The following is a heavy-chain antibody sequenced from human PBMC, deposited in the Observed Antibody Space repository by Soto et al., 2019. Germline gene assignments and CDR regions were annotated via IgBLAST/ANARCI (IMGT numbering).Heavy chain of an antibody. Sequence: GASVRVSCKASGYTFTSYGISWVRQAPGQGLEWMGWISAYNGNTNYAQKLQGRVTMTTDTSTSTAYMELRSLRSDDTAVYYCARDQVSWNYAWFDPWGQGTLVTVSS. V-gene: IGHV1-18*04. D-gene: IGHD1-7*01. J-gene: IGHJ5*02. CDR3: ARDQVSWNYAWFDP. CDR1: GYTFTSYG. CDR2: ISAYNGNT.